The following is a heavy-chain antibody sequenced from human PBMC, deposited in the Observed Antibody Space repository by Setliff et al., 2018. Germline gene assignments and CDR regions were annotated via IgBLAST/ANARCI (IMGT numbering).Heavy chain of an antibody. J-gene: IGHJ4*02. Sequence: SSETLSLTCTVSGGSISSHYWSWIRQPPGKGLEWIGSIYYSGSTNYNPSLKSRVTISVDTSKNQVSLKLSSVTAADTALYYCTVYNTGSSKDHYWGQRTPVTVSS. CDR2: IYYSGST. D-gene: IGHD2-8*02. CDR3: TVYNTGSSKDHY. CDR1: GGSISSHY. V-gene: IGHV4-59*11.